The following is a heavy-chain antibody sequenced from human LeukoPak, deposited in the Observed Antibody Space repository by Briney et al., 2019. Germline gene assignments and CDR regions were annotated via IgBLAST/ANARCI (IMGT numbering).Heavy chain of an antibody. Sequence: SETLSLTCTVSGGSISSSSYYWGWIRQPPGKGLEWIGSIYYSGSTYYNPSLKSRVTISVDTSKNQFSLKLSSVTAADTAVYYCARVSVGATKMGFYFDYWGQGTLVTVSS. D-gene: IGHD1-26*01. CDR3: ARVSVGATKMGFYFDY. CDR2: IYYSGST. CDR1: GGSISSSSYY. V-gene: IGHV4-39*07. J-gene: IGHJ4*02.